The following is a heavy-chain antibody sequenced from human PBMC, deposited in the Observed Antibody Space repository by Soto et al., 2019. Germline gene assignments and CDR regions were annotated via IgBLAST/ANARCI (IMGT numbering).Heavy chain of an antibody. J-gene: IGHJ4*02. Sequence: SETLSLTCTVSGGSISNYYWNWIRQSPGKGLEWIGYIYSSGSTHYDPSLQNRVTISIDTSKNQVSLKVNSVTAADTAVYYCARDHPHSYGVYYFDYWGQGTPVTVSS. CDR2: IYSSGST. V-gene: IGHV4-59*01. CDR3: ARDHPHSYGVYYFDY. CDR1: GGSISNYY. D-gene: IGHD5-18*01.